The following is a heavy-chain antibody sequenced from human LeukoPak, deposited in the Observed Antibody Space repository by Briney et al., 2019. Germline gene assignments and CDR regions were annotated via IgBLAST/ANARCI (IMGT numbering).Heavy chain of an antibody. CDR1: GFTFTYYA. V-gene: IGHV3-23*01. CDR3: AKDALQVLTRGVYFDY. D-gene: IGHD4/OR15-4a*01. CDR2: ISASGGTT. Sequence: GGSLRLSCAASGFTFTYYAVNWVRQAPGKGLEWVSAISASGGTTYYADSVQGRFTISRDESKNTLFLQMNTLRAEDTAVYYCAKDALQVLTRGVYFDYWGQRTLVNVSS. J-gene: IGHJ4*02.